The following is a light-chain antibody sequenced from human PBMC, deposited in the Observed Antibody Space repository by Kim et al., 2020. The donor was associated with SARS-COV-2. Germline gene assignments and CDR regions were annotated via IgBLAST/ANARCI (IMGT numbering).Light chain of an antibody. V-gene: IGLV3-21*01. J-gene: IGLJ2*01. CDR2: YNS. Sequence: GETARITCGGNNIGRNHVHWYRQKPGQAPVLVIYYNSDRPSGIPERFSGSNSGTTATLTISRVEAGDEADYYCQVWDSSDYFYVVFGGGTQLTVL. CDR1: NIGRNH. CDR3: QVWDSSDYFYVV.